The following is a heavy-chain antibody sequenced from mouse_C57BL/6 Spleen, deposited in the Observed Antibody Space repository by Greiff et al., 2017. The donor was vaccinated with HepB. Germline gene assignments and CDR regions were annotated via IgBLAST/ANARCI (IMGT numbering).Heavy chain of an antibody. Sequence: QVQLQQPGAELVMPGASVKLSCKASGYTFTSYWMHWVKQRPGQGLEWIGEIDPSDSYTNYNQKFKGKSTLTVDKSSSTAYMQLSSLTSADSAVYYCARGYGSIYYAMDDWGQGTSVTVSS. CDR1: GYTFTSYW. V-gene: IGHV1-69*01. D-gene: IGHD1-1*01. J-gene: IGHJ4*01. CDR3: ARGYGSIYYAMDD. CDR2: IDPSDSYT.